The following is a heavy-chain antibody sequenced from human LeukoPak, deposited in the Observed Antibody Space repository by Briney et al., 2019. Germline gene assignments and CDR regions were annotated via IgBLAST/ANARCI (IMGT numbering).Heavy chain of an antibody. Sequence: SETLSLTCTVAGYSLSNGYFWGWIRQPPEKGREWIANIYHSGDTYYNPSLKSPVTISVDTSKNQFSLNLSSVSAADAAVYYCARHEHSSSWSPPEYVDLWGRGTLVTVSS. V-gene: IGHV4-38-2*02. D-gene: IGHD6-13*01. CDR1: GYSLSNGYF. J-gene: IGHJ2*01. CDR2: IYHSGDT. CDR3: ARHEHSSSWSPPEYVDL.